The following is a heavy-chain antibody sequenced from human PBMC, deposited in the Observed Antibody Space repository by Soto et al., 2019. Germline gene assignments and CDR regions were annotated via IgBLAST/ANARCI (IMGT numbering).Heavy chain of an antibody. CDR3: ARVRYSSGPVHYYYYGMDV. J-gene: IGHJ6*02. Sequence: ARLPFSCNPSGYTFTSYGISWVRQAPRQRLQWMGRISANNGNTNYAQKLQGRLTMTTDTSTSTAYMELWSLRSDDTAVYYCARVRYSSGPVHYYYYGMDVWGQGTTVTVSS. D-gene: IGHD6-25*01. CDR2: ISANNGNT. V-gene: IGHV1-18*04. CDR1: GYTFTSYG.